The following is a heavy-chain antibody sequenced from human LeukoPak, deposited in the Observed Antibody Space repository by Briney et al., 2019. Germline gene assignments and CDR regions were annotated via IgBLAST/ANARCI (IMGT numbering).Heavy chain of an antibody. D-gene: IGHD3-10*01. CDR1: GYTFTRYG. J-gene: IGHJ4*02. CDR3: ARGKDYYGSGPFDY. CDR2: ISVYNGNT. Sequence: ASVKVSCKASGYTFTRYGFNWVRQAPGQGLEWMGWISVYNGNTNYAQKLQGRVTMTTDTSTSTAYMELRSLRSDDTAVYYCARGKDYYGSGPFDYWGQGTPVTVSS. V-gene: IGHV1-18*01.